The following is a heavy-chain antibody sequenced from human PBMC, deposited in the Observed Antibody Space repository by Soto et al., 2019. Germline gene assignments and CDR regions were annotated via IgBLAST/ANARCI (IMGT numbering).Heavy chain of an antibody. CDR1: GGTFSSYA. J-gene: IGHJ6*02. CDR3: ARSQGSSTSLEIYYYYYYGMDG. V-gene: IGHV1-69*01. D-gene: IGHD2-2*01. Sequence: QVQLVQSGAEVKKPGSSVKVSCKASGGTFSSYAISWVRQAPGQGLEWMGGIIPISETTNYAQKFQGRVTIPADESKSTAYMELSSLRSEDTAVYYCARSQGSSTSLEIYYYYYYGMDGWGQGTTVTVSS. CDR2: IIPISETT.